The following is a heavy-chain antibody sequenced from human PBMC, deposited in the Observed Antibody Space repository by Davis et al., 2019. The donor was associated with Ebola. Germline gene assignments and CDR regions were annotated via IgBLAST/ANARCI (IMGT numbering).Heavy chain of an antibody. CDR2: ISSSGSTI. Sequence: GESLKISCAASGFTFSDYYMSSLRQAPGNGLDWVSYISSSGSTIYYADSVKGRFTISRDNAKNALYLQMNSLRAEETALYHCARVGTIFGVVIYDYWGQGTLVTVSS. CDR3: ARVGTIFGVVIYDY. J-gene: IGHJ4*02. V-gene: IGHV3-11*01. CDR1: GFTFSDYY. D-gene: IGHD3-3*01.